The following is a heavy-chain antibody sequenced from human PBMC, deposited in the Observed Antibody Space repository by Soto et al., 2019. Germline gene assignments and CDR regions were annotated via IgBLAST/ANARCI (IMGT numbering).Heavy chain of an antibody. Sequence: QVQVMQSGAEVKKPGDSVKVSCKTSGYIFSDYGINWVRQAPGQGLEWMGWISGYSGNANLAQKFQGRVTMTTDKSTRTAYMELRRLRSDDTAVYYCAKRTSGTTWGESDYWGQGTQVTVSS. CDR2: ISGYSGNA. CDR3: AKRTSGTTWGESDY. V-gene: IGHV1-18*04. D-gene: IGHD4-17*01. J-gene: IGHJ4*02. CDR1: GYIFSDYG.